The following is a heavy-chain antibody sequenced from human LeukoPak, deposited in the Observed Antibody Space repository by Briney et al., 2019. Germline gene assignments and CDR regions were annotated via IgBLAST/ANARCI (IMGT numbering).Heavy chain of an antibody. Sequence: KPSETLSLTCAVYGGSFSGYYWSWIRQPPGKGLEWIGEINHSGSTNYNPSLKSRVTISVDTSKNQFSLKPSSVTAADTAVYYCARGPKTYYYGSDKTPYNWFDPWGQGTLVTVSS. CDR2: INHSGST. V-gene: IGHV4-34*01. CDR1: GGSFSGYY. D-gene: IGHD3-10*01. J-gene: IGHJ5*02. CDR3: ARGPKTYYYGSDKTPYNWFDP.